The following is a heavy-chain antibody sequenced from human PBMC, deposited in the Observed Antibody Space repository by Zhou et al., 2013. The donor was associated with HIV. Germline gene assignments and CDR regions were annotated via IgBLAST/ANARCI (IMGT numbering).Heavy chain of an antibody. V-gene: IGHV1-24*01. D-gene: IGHD3-10*01. CDR1: GFPLSEIS. Sequence: QIQLIQSESEVKKPGASVRVSCKVSGFPLSEISMHWVRQAPGKGLEWMGSFDPLQGKTFYAQKLRGRFTMTEDTSTDTAYLDMINLRSDDTALYFCATFRPSPFGWGYWGQGTLVIVSS. J-gene: IGHJ4*02. CDR3: ATFRPSPFGWGY. CDR2: FDPLQGKT.